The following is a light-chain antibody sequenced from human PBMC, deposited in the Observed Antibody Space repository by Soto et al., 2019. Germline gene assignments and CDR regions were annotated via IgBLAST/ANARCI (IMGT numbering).Light chain of an antibody. Sequence: DIQMTQAPSSVSASVGDRVTITCRASQGISSWLGWYQQKPGKAPKLLIYAASSLHSRIPSRVSGSRSGTDFTRTISSLLPEDFATYYCQQANSFPFTFGGGTKVEIK. CDR3: QQANSFPFT. V-gene: IGKV1D-12*01. J-gene: IGKJ4*01. CDR1: QGISSW. CDR2: AAS.